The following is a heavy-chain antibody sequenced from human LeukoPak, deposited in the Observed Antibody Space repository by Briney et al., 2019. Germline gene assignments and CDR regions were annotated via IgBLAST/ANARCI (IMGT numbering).Heavy chain of an antibody. V-gene: IGHV2-5*02. D-gene: IGHD1-14*01. CDR1: GFSLRTSGVG. J-gene: IGHJ6*04. Sequence: SGPTLVKPTQTLTLTCTFSGFSLRTSGVGVGWIRQPPGKALEWLALIYWDDDKRYNPSLKSRLTITKDISKHQVVLTMTNMDPVDIATYYSAHTVGRKYYYGMDVWGKGTTVIVSS. CDR3: AHTVGRKYYYGMDV. CDR2: IYWDDDK.